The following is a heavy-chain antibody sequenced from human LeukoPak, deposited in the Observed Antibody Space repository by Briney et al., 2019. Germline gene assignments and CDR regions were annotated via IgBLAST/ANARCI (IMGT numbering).Heavy chain of an antibody. D-gene: IGHD3-22*01. CDR2: ITATSSST. V-gene: IGHV3-23*01. CDR1: GFTFSSYG. J-gene: IGHJ4*02. Sequence: GGSLRLSCAASGFTFSSYGMSWVRQAPGKGLEWVSAITATSSSTHDADSVQGRFTISRDNSKNTLFLQMNSLRAEDTAVYYCARDFYRVVVVPHYFDYWGQGTLVTVSS. CDR3: ARDFYRVVVVPHYFDY.